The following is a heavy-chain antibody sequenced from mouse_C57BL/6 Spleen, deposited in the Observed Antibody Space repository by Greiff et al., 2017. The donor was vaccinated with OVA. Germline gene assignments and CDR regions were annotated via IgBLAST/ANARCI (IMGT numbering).Heavy chain of an antibody. Sequence: QVQLQQSGAELVRPGASVTLSCKASGYTFTDYEMHWVKQTPVHGLEWIGAIDPETGGTAYNQKFKGKAILTADKSSSTAYMELRSLTSEDSAVYYCTRSDYDVAWFAYWGQGTLVTVSA. D-gene: IGHD2-4*01. J-gene: IGHJ3*01. CDR3: TRSDYDVAWFAY. V-gene: IGHV1-15*01. CDR1: GYTFTDYE. CDR2: IDPETGGT.